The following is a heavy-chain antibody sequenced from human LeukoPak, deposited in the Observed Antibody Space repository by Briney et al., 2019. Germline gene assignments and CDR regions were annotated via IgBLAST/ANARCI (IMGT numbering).Heavy chain of an antibody. CDR3: AREGSTVEFGFDY. CDR2: IYYSGST. V-gene: IGHV4-59*01. Sequence: SETLSLTCAVSGGSISSYYWSWIREPPGKGLEWIGYIYYSGSTNYNPSLKSRVTISVDTSKNQFSLKLSSVTAADTAVYYCAREGSTVEFGFDYWGQGTLVTVSS. D-gene: IGHD4-23*01. CDR1: GGSISSYY. J-gene: IGHJ4*02.